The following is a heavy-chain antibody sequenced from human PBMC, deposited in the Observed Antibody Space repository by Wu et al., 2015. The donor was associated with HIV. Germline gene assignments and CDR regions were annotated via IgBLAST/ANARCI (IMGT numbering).Heavy chain of an antibody. CDR1: GYTFSAYD. V-gene: IGHV1-8*01. Sequence: QVQLVQSETEMKKPGASLKVSCKASGYTFSAYDINWVRQAPGQGLEWVGWMNPNSGNTGYPQKFQGRVTMTRDTSISTAYMELSSLKSEDTAVYYCARAASLFYDKHGYYRNWYFDVWGRGTLVAVSS. CDR2: MNPNSGNT. J-gene: IGHJ2*01. CDR3: ARAASLFYDKHGYYRNWYFDV. D-gene: IGHD3-22*01.